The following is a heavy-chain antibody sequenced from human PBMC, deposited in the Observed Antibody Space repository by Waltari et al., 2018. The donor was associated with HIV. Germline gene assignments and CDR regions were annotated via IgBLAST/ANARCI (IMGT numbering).Heavy chain of an antibody. CDR3: ARAFMIRGTGAFDI. D-gene: IGHD3-10*01. Sequence: EVQVVESGGGLVQPRGSLRLSCAASGLTFSSYEMNWVRQAPGKGLEWVSYISSSGSTIYFADSVKGRFTMSRDNAKNSLYLRMNSLRAEDTAVYYCARAFMIRGTGAFDIWGQGTMVTVSS. CDR1: GLTFSSYE. V-gene: IGHV3-48*03. CDR2: ISSSGSTI. J-gene: IGHJ3*02.